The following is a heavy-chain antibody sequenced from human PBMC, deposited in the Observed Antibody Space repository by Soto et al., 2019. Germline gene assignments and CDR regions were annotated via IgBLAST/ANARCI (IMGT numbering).Heavy chain of an antibody. CDR2: ISSSGSTI. V-gene: IGHV3-11*01. CDR1: GFTFSDYY. CDR3: AREVKYYDILTGYSDY. D-gene: IGHD3-9*01. Sequence: LRLSCAASGFTFSDYYMSWIRQAPGKGLEWVSYISSSGSTIYYADSVKGRFTISRDNAKNSLYLQMNSLRAEDTAVYYCAREVKYYDILTGYSDYWGQGTLVTVSS. J-gene: IGHJ4*02.